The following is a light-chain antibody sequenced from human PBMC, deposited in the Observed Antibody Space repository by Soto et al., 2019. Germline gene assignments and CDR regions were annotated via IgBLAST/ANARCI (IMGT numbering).Light chain of an antibody. CDR3: SSYTSSSTPYVV. V-gene: IGLV2-14*01. J-gene: IGLJ2*01. Sequence: QSALTQPASVSGSPGQSITISCTGTSSDVGGYNYVYWYQQHPGKAPKLMSYDVSNRPSGVSDRFSGSKSGTTASLTISGLQAEDDSDYYCSSYTSSSTPYVVFGGGTKLTVL. CDR1: SSDVGGYNY. CDR2: DVS.